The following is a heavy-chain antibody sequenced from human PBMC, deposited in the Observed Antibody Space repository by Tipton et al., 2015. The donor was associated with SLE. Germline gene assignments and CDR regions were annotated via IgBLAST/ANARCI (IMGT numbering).Heavy chain of an antibody. D-gene: IGHD3-10*01. CDR1: GGSISSGSYY. V-gene: IGHV4-61*01. J-gene: IGHJ5*01. CDR3: ARDFGNVGRFDS. Sequence: TLSLTCTVSGGSISSGSYYWSWIRQPPGKGLEWIGYVFYTGTTKYSPSLQRRVAIPVDTSKNQFSLKLTSLTAADTAVYYCARDFGNVGRFDSWGQGTLVTVSS. CDR2: VFYTGTT.